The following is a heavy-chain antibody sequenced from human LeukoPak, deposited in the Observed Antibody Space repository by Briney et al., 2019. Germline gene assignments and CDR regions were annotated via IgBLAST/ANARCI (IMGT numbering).Heavy chain of an antibody. CDR3: ARDGWAPLNAFDI. CDR1: GFTFSSYW. D-gene: IGHD1-26*01. Sequence: GGSLRLSCAASGFTFSSYWMSWVRQAPGKGLEWVAHIKQDGSEKYYVDSVKGRFTISRDNAKNSLYLQMNSLRAEDTAVYYCARDGWAPLNAFDIWGQGTMVTVSS. CDR2: IKQDGSEK. J-gene: IGHJ3*02. V-gene: IGHV3-7*03.